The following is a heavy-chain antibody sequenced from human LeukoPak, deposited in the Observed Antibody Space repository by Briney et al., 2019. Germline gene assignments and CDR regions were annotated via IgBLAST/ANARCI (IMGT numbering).Heavy chain of an antibody. Sequence: SETLSPTCTVSGDSIYTGDYYWAWIPQPPGKEPEWIGSLFYSGNMYYNPSLKSRVTISVDTSRNQFSLKLSSVTAADTAVYYCAREGYCTSTSCYADVGWFDPWGQGTLVTVSS. V-gene: IGHV4-39*07. CDR1: GDSIYTGDYY. CDR2: LFYSGNM. D-gene: IGHD2-2*01. J-gene: IGHJ5*02. CDR3: AREGYCTSTSCYADVGWFDP.